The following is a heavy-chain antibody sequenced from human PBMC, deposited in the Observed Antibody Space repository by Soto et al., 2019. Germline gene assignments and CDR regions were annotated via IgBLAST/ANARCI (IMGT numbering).Heavy chain of an antibody. CDR1: GYTFTSYG. V-gene: IGHV1-18*01. J-gene: IGHJ6*02. D-gene: IGHD3-3*01. Sequence: ASVKVSCKASGYTFTSYGISWVRQAPGQGLEWMGWISAYNGNTNYAQKLQGRVTMTTDTSTSTAYMELRSLRSDDTAVYYCAGEGNDFWSYGMDVWGQGTTVTVSS. CDR2: ISAYNGNT. CDR3: AGEGNDFWSYGMDV.